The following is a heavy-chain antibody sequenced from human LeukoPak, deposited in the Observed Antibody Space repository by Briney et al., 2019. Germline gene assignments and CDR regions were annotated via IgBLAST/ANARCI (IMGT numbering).Heavy chain of an antibody. J-gene: IGHJ4*02. V-gene: IGHV3-53*01. CDR1: GFTVSSNY. CDR3: ARRAGAYSHPYDY. CDR2: IYSGGST. Sequence: GGSLRLSCAASGFTVSSNYMSWVRQAPGKGLEWVSVIYSGGSTYYADSVKGRFTISRDNSKSTLYIQMNSLRAEDTAVYYCARRAGAYSHPYDYWGQGTLVTVSS. D-gene: IGHD4/OR15-4a*01.